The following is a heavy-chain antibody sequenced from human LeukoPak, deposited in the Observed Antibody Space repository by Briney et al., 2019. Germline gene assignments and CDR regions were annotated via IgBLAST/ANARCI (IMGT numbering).Heavy chain of an antibody. D-gene: IGHD2-2*01. J-gene: IGHJ3*02. CDR2: ISYDGSNK. Sequence: PGGSLRLTCAASGFTFSSYAMHWVRQAPGKGLEWVAVISYDGSNKYYADSVKGRFTISRDNSKNTLYLQMNSLRAEDTAVYYCARGRCSSTSCSGAFDIWGQGTMVTVSS. CDR1: GFTFSSYA. CDR3: ARGRCSSTSCSGAFDI. V-gene: IGHV3-30-3*01.